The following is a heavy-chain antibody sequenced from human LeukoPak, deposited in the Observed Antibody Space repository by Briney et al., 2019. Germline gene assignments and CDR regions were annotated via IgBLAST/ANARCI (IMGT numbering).Heavy chain of an antibody. CDR3: AGGPINWFDP. CDR2: ISYSGST. CDR1: GVSISSSNYY. J-gene: IGHJ5*02. Sequence: SETLSLTYTVSGVSISSSNYYWGWLHQPPGKGLEWIGSISYSGSTYYNPSLKSRVTISVDTSKNQFSLKLSSVTAADTAVYYCAGGPINWFDPWGQGTLVTVSS. V-gene: IGHV4-39*07.